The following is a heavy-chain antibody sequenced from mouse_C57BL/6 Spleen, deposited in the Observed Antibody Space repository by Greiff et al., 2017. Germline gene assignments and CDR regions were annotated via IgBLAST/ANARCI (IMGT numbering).Heavy chain of an antibody. CDR1: GYTFTSYW. D-gene: IGHD6-1*01. CDR3: ARDGAALWFAY. J-gene: IGHJ3*01. Sequence: VQLQQPGAELVRPGSSVKLSCKASGYTFTSYWMHWVKQRPIQGLEWIGNIDPSDSETHYNQKFKDKATLTVDKSSSTAYMQLSSLTSEDSAVYYCARDGAALWFAYWGQGTLVTVSA. V-gene: IGHV1-52*01. CDR2: IDPSDSET.